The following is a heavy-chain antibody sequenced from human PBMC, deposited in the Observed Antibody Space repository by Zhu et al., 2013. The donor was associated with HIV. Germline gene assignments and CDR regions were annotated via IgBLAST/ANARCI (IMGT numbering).Heavy chain of an antibody. CDR1: GYTFATYH. CDR2: ISAYNGNT. V-gene: IGHV1-18*01. Sequence: QVQLVQSGPEVKKPGASVKVSCKASGYTFATYHISWVRQAPGQGLEWMGWISAYNGNTNYAQRLQGRVTMTTDTSTSTVYMELSSLRSEDTAVYYCASIDSYSRDAFDIWGQGTMVTVSS. CDR3: ASIDSYSRDAFDI. J-gene: IGHJ3*02. D-gene: IGHD6-13*01.